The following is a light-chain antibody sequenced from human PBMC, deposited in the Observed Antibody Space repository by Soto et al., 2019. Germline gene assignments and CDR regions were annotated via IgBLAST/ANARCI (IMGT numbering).Light chain of an antibody. CDR3: QQYNNWRPT. J-gene: IGKJ2*01. Sequence: EIVMTQSPATLSVSPGERATLSCRASQSVSSNLVWYQQKRGQAPRLLIYGASTRATGIPARFSGSGSGTEFTLTISSLQSEDFAVYYGQQYNNWRPTFGQGTKLEIK. V-gene: IGKV3-15*01. CDR2: GAS. CDR1: QSVSSN.